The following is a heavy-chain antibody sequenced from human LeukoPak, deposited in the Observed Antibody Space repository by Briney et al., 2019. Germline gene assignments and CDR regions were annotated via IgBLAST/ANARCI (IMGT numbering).Heavy chain of an antibody. D-gene: IGHD3-22*01. Sequence: GGSLRLSCAASGFTFSTYGMHWVRQAPGQGLEWVAVIWYDGSNKSYADSVKGRFTISRDNSKNTLYLQMNTLRAEGTAVYFCARDLRVHYYDSSGNYFDYWGQGTLVTVSS. CDR2: IWYDGSNK. CDR3: ARDLRVHYYDSSGNYFDY. J-gene: IGHJ4*02. V-gene: IGHV3-33*01. CDR1: GFTFSTYG.